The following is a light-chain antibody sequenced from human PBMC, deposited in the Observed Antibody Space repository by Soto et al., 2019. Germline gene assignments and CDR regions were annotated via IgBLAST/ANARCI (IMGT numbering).Light chain of an antibody. Sequence: QTVVTQPPSASGSPGQSVTISCTGTSSDVGTYNYVSWYQQHPGKAPKLLIYEVTKRPSGVPDRFSGSKSGNTASLTVSGLQAEDEADYYCSSYADSTPYVFGTGTQLTVL. J-gene: IGLJ1*01. CDR1: SSDVGTYNY. CDR3: SSYADSTPYV. CDR2: EVT. V-gene: IGLV2-8*01.